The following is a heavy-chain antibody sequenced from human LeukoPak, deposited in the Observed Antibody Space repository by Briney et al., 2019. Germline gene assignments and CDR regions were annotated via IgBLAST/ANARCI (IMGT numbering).Heavy chain of an antibody. D-gene: IGHD1-26*01. CDR3: TTDLKSAIYYY. CDR1: GSTFGDYA. V-gene: IGHV3-49*04. J-gene: IGHJ4*02. Sequence: PGGSLRLSCTASGSTFGDYAMSWVRQAPGKGLEWVGFIRSKAYGGTTEYAASVKGRFTISRDDSKSIAYLQMNSLKTEDTAVYYCTTDLKSAIYYYWGQGTLVTVSS. CDR2: IRSKAYGGTT.